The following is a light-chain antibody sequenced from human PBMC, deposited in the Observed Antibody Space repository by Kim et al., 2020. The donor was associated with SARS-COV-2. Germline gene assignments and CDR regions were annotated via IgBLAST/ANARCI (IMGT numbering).Light chain of an antibody. CDR1: QSVNSNY. CDR2: GAS. J-gene: IGKJ1*01. Sequence: EIVLTQSPGTLSLSLGERATLSCRASQSVNSNYLAWYQQKPGQAPRLLIYGASSRATGIPDRFSGSGSGTDFTLTISRLEPKDFVVYYCQQYGSSPPTFGQGTKVDIK. V-gene: IGKV3-20*01. CDR3: QQYGSSPPT.